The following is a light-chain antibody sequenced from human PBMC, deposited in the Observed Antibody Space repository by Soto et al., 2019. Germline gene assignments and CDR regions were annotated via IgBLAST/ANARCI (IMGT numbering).Light chain of an antibody. CDR3: QSYDCSLNCQKV. CDR2: GNH. J-gene: IGLJ1*01. Sequence: QSVLTQPPSVSGVPGQRVTISCTGSSSNIGAGYDVHWYQQLPGTAPKLLIYGNHNRASGVPDRFSGSKSDTSASLAITGLQAEDEADYYCQSYDCSLNCQKVFGTGTKLTVL. CDR1: SSNIGAGYD. V-gene: IGLV1-40*01.